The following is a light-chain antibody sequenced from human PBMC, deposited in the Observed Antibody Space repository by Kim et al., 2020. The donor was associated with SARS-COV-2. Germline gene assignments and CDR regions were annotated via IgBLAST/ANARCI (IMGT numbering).Light chain of an antibody. CDR3: QQYHKYPIT. CDR2: DVS. CDR1: QSISSW. J-gene: IGKJ5*01. V-gene: IGKV1-5*01. Sequence: ASVGDRVTVTCRASQSISSWLAWYQQKPGKAPKLLIYDVSSLESGVPSRFSGSGSGTEFTLTISSLQPDDFATYYCQQYHKYPITFGLGTRLEIK.